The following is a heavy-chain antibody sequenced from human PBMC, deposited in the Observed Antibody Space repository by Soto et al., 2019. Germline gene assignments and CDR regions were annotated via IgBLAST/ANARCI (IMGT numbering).Heavy chain of an antibody. CDR3: ARLRKLRFLEWYPGMDV. CDR1: GYSFTSYW. V-gene: IGHV5-51*01. CDR2: IYPGDSDT. D-gene: IGHD3-3*01. J-gene: IGHJ6*02. Sequence: PGESLKISCKGSGYSFTSYWIGWGRQMPGKGLEWMGIIYPGDSDTRYSPSFQGQVTISADKSISTAYLQWSSLKASDTAMYYCARLRKLRFLEWYPGMDVWGQGTTVTVS.